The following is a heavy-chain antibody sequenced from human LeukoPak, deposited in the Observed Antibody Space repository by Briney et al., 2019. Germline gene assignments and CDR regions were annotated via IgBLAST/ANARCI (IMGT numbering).Heavy chain of an antibody. CDR3: TKSGELERLLAYAFDI. V-gene: IGHV3-73*01. J-gene: IGHJ3*02. CDR1: GFTFSSYE. D-gene: IGHD1-1*01. Sequence: PGGSLRLSCAASGFTFSSYEMNWVRQASGKGLEWVGRIRSKANSYATAYAASVKGRFTISRDDSKNTAYLQMNSLKTEDTAVYYCTKSGELERLLAYAFDIWGQGTMVTVSS. CDR2: IRSKANSYAT.